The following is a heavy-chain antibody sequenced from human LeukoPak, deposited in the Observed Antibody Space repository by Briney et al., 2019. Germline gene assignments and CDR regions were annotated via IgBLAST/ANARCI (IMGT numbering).Heavy chain of an antibody. CDR2: IYYSGST. D-gene: IGHD3-3*01. CDR1: GGSISSYY. Sequence: SETLSLTCSVSGGSISSYYWSWIRQPPEKGLEWIGYIYYSGSTNYTPSLKSRVTISLATSKSQFSLELSSVTAADAAVYYCAGRMSGPRYFDYWGQGTLVAVSS. CDR3: AGRMSGPRYFDY. J-gene: IGHJ4*02. V-gene: IGHV4-59*01.